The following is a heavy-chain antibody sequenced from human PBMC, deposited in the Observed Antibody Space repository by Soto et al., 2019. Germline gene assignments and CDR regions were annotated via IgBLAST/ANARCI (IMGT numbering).Heavy chain of an antibody. D-gene: IGHD3-22*01. J-gene: IGHJ4*02. CDR1: GGTFSSYA. CDR2: IIPIFGTA. V-gene: IGHV1-69*13. Sequence: ASVKVSCKASGGTFSSYAISWVRQAPGQGLEWMGGIIPIFGTANYAQKFQGRVTITADESTSTAYMELSSLRCEDTAVYYSASYRGVYYYDEEGYFDYWGQGTLVTVSS. CDR3: ASYRGVYYYDEEGYFDY.